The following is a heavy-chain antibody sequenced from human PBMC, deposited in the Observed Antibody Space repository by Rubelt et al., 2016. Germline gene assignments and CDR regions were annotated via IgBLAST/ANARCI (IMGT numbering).Heavy chain of an antibody. CDR2: ISGSGVGP. V-gene: IGHV3-23*01. J-gene: IGHJ4*02. CDR1: GFTFSNTA. CDR3: ARASSGYDFDY. D-gene: IGHD3-22*01. Sequence: ESGGGLVKPGGSLRLSCAASGFTFSNTAMTWVRQAPGRGLEWVSGISGSGVGPYYADSVKGRFTISRDNAKNSLYLQMNSLSAEDTAVYYCARASSGYDFDYWGQGMLVTVSS.